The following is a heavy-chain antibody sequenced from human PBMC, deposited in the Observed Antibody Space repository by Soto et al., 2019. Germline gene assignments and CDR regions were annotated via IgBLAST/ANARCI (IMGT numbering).Heavy chain of an antibody. J-gene: IGHJ5*02. V-gene: IGHV4-34*01. CDR3: ARKGRYFDWSLPKGGWFDP. Sequence: PSETLSLTCAVYGGSFSGYYWSWIRQPPGKGLEWIGEINHSGSTNYNPSLKSRVTISVDTSKNQFSLKLSSVTAADTAVYYCARKGRYFDWSLPKGGWFDPWGQGTLVPVSS. CDR1: GGSFSGYY. CDR2: INHSGST. D-gene: IGHD3-9*01.